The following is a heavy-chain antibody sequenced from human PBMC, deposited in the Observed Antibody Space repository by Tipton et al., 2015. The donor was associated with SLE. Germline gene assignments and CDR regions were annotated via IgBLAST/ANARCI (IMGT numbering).Heavy chain of an antibody. J-gene: IGHJ3*02. Sequence: TLSLTCTVSGGSISSYYWSWIRQPPGKGLEWIGYFYYSGSANYNPSLKSRVTISVDTSKNQFSLKLSSVTAADTAVYYCARGYDSSGYYYKAFDIWGQGTMVTASS. D-gene: IGHD3-22*01. CDR1: GGSISSYY. CDR3: ARGYDSSGYYYKAFDI. V-gene: IGHV4-59*08. CDR2: FYYSGSA.